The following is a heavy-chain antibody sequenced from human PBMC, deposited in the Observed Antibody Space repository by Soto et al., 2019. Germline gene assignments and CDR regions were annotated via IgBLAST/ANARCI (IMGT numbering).Heavy chain of an antibody. D-gene: IGHD3-22*01. J-gene: IGHJ4*02. CDR3: ARVVTGSGYFVPYYFDY. CDR1: GYTFTSYY. V-gene: IGHV1-46*01. Sequence: SVKVSCKASGYTFTSYYMHWVRQAPGQGLEWMGIINPSGGSTSYAQKFQGRVTMTRDTSTSTVYMELSSLRSEDTAVYYCARVVTGSGYFVPYYFDYWGQGTLVTVAS. CDR2: INPSGGST.